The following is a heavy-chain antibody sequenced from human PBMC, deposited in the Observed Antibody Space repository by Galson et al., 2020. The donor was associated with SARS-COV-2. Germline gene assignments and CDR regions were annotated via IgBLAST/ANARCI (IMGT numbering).Heavy chain of an antibody. CDR3: ARAMWGRSSSYVSDYYYYYMDV. V-gene: IGHV1-69*13. D-gene: IGHD2-2*01. CDR2: IIPIFGTA. Sequence: SVKVSCKASGGTFSSYAISWVRQAPGQGLEWMGGIIPIFGTANYAQKFQGRVTITADESTSTAYMELSSLRSEDTAVYYCARAMWGRSSSYVSDYYYYYMDVWGKVTTVTVSS. J-gene: IGHJ6*03. CDR1: GGTFSSYA.